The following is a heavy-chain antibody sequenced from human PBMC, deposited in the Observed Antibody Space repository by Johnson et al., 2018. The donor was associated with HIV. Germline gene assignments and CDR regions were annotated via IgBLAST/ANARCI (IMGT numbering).Heavy chain of an antibody. CDR2: ISYDGNNK. J-gene: IGHJ3*02. Sequence: QVQLVESGGGVVQPGRSLRLSCAASGFTFSSYGMHWVRQAPGKGLEWVAVISYDGNNKYYADSVKGRFTISRDNSKNTLYLQMNSLRPEDTAVYYCARGLELYLDLGWDDAFDIWGQGTMVTVSS. V-gene: IGHV3-30*03. CDR1: GFTFSSYG. CDR3: ARGLELYLDLGWDDAFDI. D-gene: IGHD1-26*01.